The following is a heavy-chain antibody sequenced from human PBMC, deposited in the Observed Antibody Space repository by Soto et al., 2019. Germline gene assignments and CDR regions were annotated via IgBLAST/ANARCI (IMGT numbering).Heavy chain of an antibody. CDR2: ISYDGSNK. CDR1: GFTFSSYG. CDR3: AKAPDCSGGSCYLDY. Sequence: GGSLRLSCAASGFTFSSYGMHWVRQAPGKGLEWVAVISYDGSNKYYADSVKGRFTISRDNSKNTLYLQMNSLRAEDTAVYYCAKAPDCSGGSCYLDYRGQGTLVTVSS. D-gene: IGHD2-15*01. V-gene: IGHV3-30*18. J-gene: IGHJ4*02.